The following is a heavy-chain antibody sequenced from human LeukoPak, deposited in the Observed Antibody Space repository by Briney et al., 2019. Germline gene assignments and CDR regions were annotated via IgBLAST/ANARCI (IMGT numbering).Heavy chain of an antibody. CDR1: GFTFSSYS. Sequence: PGGSLRLSCAASGFTFSSYSMNWVRQAPGKGLEWVSSISSSRSYIYYADSVKGRFTISRDNAKNSLYLQMNSLRAEDTAVYYCARDPGITMERSDYWGQGTLVTVSS. CDR2: ISSSRSYI. J-gene: IGHJ4*02. D-gene: IGHD3-10*01. CDR3: ARDPGITMERSDY. V-gene: IGHV3-21*01.